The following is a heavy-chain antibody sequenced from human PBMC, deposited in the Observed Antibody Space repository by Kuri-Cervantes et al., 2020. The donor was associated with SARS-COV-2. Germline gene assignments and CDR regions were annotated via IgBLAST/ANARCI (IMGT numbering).Heavy chain of an antibody. CDR1: GFTFSSYA. J-gene: IGHJ4*02. Sequence: GGSLRLSCAASGFTFSSYAMHWVRQAPGKGLEWVAVISYDGSNKYYADSGKGRFTISRANSKNTLYLQMNSLRAEDTAVYYCARDMHRVVRGFLGYYFDYWGQGTLVTVSS. D-gene: IGHD3-10*01. CDR3: ARDMHRVVRGFLGYYFDY. CDR2: ISYDGSNK. V-gene: IGHV3-30-3*01.